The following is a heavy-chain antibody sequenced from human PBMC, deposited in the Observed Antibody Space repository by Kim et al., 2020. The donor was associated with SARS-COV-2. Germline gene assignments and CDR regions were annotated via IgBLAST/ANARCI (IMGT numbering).Heavy chain of an antibody. CDR3: ARYSSSWYVGFGY. CDR2: IYYSGST. Sequence: SETLSLTCTVSGGSVSSGSYYWSWIRQPPGKGLEWIGYIYYSGSTNYNPSLRSRVTISVDTSKNQFSLKLSSVTAADTAVYYCARYSSSWYVGFGYWGQGTLVTVSS. J-gene: IGHJ4*02. D-gene: IGHD6-13*01. CDR1: GGSVSSGSYY. V-gene: IGHV4-61*01.